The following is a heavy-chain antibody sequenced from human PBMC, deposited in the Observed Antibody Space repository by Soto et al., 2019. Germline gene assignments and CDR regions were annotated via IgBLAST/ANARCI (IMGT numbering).Heavy chain of an antibody. Sequence: GGSLRLSCAASGFTFSSYAMHWVRQAPGKGLEWVAVISYDGSNKYYADSVKGRFTISRDNSKNTLYLQMNSLRAEDTAVYYCARGAAPPDSGYDYYFDYWGQRTLVTVSS. V-gene: IGHV3-30-3*01. CDR1: GFTFSSYA. CDR3: ARGAAPPDSGYDYYFDY. CDR2: ISYDGSNK. D-gene: IGHD5-12*01. J-gene: IGHJ4*02.